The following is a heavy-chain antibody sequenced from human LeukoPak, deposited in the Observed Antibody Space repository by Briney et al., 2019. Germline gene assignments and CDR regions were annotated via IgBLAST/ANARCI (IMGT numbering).Heavy chain of an antibody. CDR3: ARLSGVVGATQYFDY. CDR1: GYTFTSYG. V-gene: IGHV1-3*03. D-gene: IGHD1-26*01. CDR2: INAGNGNT. J-gene: IGHJ4*02. Sequence: GASVKVSCKASGYTFTSYGISWVRQAPGQRLEWMGWINAGNGNTKYSQEFQGRVTITRDTSASTAYMELSSLRSEDMAVYYCARLSGVVGATQYFDYWGQGTLVTVSS.